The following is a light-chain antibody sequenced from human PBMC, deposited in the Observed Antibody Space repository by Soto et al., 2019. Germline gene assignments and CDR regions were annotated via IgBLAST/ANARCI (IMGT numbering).Light chain of an antibody. Sequence: QSALTQPTSASGSTGKSVAISCTGTTSDIGGYDYVSWYQQHPGKAPKLMIYEVNKRPSGVPDRFSGSKSGNTASLTVSGLQAEDEADYYCSSHGGNSPYVFGTGTKLTV. CDR2: EVN. J-gene: IGLJ1*01. CDR3: SSHGGNSPYV. V-gene: IGLV2-8*01. CDR1: TSDIGGYDY.